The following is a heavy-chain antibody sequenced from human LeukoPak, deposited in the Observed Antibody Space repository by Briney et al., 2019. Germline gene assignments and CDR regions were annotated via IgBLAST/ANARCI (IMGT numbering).Heavy chain of an antibody. CDR2: ISYDGSNK. CDR1: GFTFSSYA. J-gene: IGHJ4*02. D-gene: IGHD5-18*01. Sequence: GRSLRLSCAASGFTFSSYAIHWVRQAPGKGLERVAVISYDGSNKYYADSVKGRFTISRDNSKNTLYLQINSLRGEDTAVYYCARDRSQRAYSYGPDGEWGQGTLVTVSS. CDR3: ARDRSQRAYSYGPDGE. V-gene: IGHV3-30*01.